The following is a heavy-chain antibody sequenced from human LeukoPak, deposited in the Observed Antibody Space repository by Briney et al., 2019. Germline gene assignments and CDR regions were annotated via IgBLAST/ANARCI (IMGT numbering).Heavy chain of an antibody. D-gene: IGHD3-10*01. CDR3: ARDLAYYGSGKQNY. V-gene: IGHV3-7*01. CDR2: VKPDGSDK. Sequence: GGSLRLSCAASGFTFTNYWMNWVRQAPGKGLEWVANVKPDGSDKYYVDSVKGRFTISRDNAKNSVYLQINSLRAEDTAVYYCARDLAYYGSGKQNYWGQGTLVTVSS. J-gene: IGHJ4*02. CDR1: GFTFTNYW.